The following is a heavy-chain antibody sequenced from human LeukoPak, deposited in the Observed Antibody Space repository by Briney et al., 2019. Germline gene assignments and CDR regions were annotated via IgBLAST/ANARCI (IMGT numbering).Heavy chain of an antibody. V-gene: IGHV1-18*01. CDR1: GYTFTSYG. CDR3: ARGEQQLAHSGSYYDP. D-gene: IGHD1-26*01. Sequence: ATVKVSCKASGYTFTSYGISWVRQAPGQGLEWMGWISAYNGNTNYAQKLQGRVTMTTDTSTSTAYMELRSLRSDDTAVYYCARGEQQLAHSGSYYDPWGQGTLVTVSS. CDR2: ISAYNGNT. J-gene: IGHJ5*02.